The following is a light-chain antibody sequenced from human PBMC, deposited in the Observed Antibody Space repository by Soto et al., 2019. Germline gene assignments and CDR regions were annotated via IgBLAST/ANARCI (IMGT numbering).Light chain of an antibody. CDR2: QAS. CDR1: QTISSW. J-gene: IGKJ1*01. Sequence: DIQMTQSPSALSASVGDRVTITGRASQTISSWLAWYQQKPGEAPRLLIYQASSLETEVPSRFSGSGSGTEFTLTISSLQPGDFATYYCQQYNSYSLTFGQGTKVDIK. V-gene: IGKV1-5*03. CDR3: QQYNSYSLT.